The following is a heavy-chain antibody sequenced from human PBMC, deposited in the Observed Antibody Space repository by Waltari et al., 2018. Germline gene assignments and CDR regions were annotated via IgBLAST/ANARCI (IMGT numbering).Heavy chain of an antibody. D-gene: IGHD3-22*01. V-gene: IGHV1-69*12. Sequence: QVQLVQSGAEVKKPGSPVKVSCKASGGPFRNYVISWVLQAPGQGLEWMGGIIPIFGTPNYAQKFQGRVTIIADESTSTVYMELSSLRSEDTAVYYCARSYYYDRIGDYPSLGAFDYWGQGTLVTVSS. J-gene: IGHJ4*02. CDR2: IIPIFGTP. CDR1: GGPFRNYV. CDR3: ARSYYYDRIGDYPSLGAFDY.